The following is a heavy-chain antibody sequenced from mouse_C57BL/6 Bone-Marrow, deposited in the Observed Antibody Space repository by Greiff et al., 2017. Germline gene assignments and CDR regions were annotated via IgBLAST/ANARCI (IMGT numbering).Heavy chain of an antibody. Sequence: VQLQQSGPVLVKPGASVKMSCKASGYTFTDYSMNWVKQSHGKSLEWIGVINPYNGGTSYNQKFKGKATLTVDKSSSTSYMELNILPYDDSAVYYGAREGYGSSYWYFDVWGTGTTVTVSS. CDR1: GYTFTDYS. J-gene: IGHJ1*03. D-gene: IGHD1-1*01. CDR2: INPYNGGT. CDR3: AREGYGSSYWYFDV. V-gene: IGHV1-19*01.